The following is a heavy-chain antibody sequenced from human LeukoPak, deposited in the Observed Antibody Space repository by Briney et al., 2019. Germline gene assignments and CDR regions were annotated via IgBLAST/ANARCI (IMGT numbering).Heavy chain of an antibody. J-gene: IGHJ4*02. CDR3: VRDPVGGSTIFDC. Sequence: SQTLSLTCTISGDSVSSNSAAWNWIRQSPSRGLECLGRTYYRSKWYYDYSVAVKSRVTINPDTSKNQFSLQLSSVTPEDTAVYYCVRDPVGGSTIFDCWGQGTLVTVSS. V-gene: IGHV6-1*01. D-gene: IGHD1-26*01. CDR1: GDSVSSNSAA. CDR2: TYYRSKWYY.